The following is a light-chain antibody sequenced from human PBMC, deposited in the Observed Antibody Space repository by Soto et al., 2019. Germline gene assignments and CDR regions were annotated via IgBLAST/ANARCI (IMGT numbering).Light chain of an antibody. Sequence: EIVLTQSPGTLSLSPGERATLSCRASQSVSSSYLAWYQQKPGQAPRLLFYDASRATGIPDRFSGSGSGTDFTLTITRLEPEDFAVYYCQHYGTSALFGPGTKVDI. V-gene: IGKV3-20*01. CDR3: QHYGTSAL. J-gene: IGKJ3*01. CDR1: QSVSSSY. CDR2: DAS.